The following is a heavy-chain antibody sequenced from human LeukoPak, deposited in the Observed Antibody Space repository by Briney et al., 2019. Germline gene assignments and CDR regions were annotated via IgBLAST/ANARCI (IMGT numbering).Heavy chain of an antibody. CDR2: IYYSGST. J-gene: IGHJ4*02. CDR1: GGSISSYY. V-gene: IGHV4-59*01. CDR3: ARLDYSNYVQDY. Sequence: SETLSLTCTVSGGSISSYYWSWIRQPPGKGLKWIGNIYYSGSTNYNPSLKGRVTISVDTSKNQFSLKLSSVTAADTAVYYCARLDYSNYVQDYWGQGTLVTVSS. D-gene: IGHD4-11*01.